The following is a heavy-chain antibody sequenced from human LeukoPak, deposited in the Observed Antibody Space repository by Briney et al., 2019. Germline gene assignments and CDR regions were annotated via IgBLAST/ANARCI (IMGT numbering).Heavy chain of an antibody. CDR3: ASGGGWLIDY. Sequence: SETLSLTCTVSGDHIDSFFWNWIRQPPGKGLEWIGYIDNSGSTKYNPSLKSRITMSRDTSKNQFSLKLTSVTAADTAMYYCASGGGWLIDYWGQGTLVSVSS. J-gene: IGHJ4*02. V-gene: IGHV4-4*08. D-gene: IGHD6-19*01. CDR1: GDHIDSFF. CDR2: IDNSGST.